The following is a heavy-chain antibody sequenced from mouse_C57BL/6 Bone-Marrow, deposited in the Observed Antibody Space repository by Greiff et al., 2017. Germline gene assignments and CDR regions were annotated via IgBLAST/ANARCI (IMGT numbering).Heavy chain of an antibody. CDR2: IDPSDSYT. V-gene: IGHV1-50*01. CDR3: TRPYYYGFAY. D-gene: IGHD1-1*01. CDR1: GYTFTSYW. J-gene: IGHJ3*01. Sequence: VKLQQPGAELVKPGASVKLSCRASGYTFTSYWMPWVKQRPGQGLEWIGEIDPSDSYTNYNQKFKGKATLTVDTSSSTAYMQLSILTSEVSAVYCGTRPYYYGFAYWGQGTLVTVSA.